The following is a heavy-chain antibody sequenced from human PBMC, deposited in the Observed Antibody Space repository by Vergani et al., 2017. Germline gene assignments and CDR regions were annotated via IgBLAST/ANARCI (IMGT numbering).Heavy chain of an antibody. V-gene: IGHV3-23*01. D-gene: IGHD6-6*01. CDR3: AKDPRHSSSSGY. CDR2: ISGSGGST. J-gene: IGHJ4*02. CDR1: GFTFSSYA. Sequence: EVQLLESGGGLVQPGGSLRLSCAASGFTFSSYAMSWVRQAPGKGLEWVSAISGSGGSTYYADSVKGRFTISRDNSKNTLYLQMNSLKAEDTAVYYCAKDPRHSSSSGYWGQGTLVTVSS.